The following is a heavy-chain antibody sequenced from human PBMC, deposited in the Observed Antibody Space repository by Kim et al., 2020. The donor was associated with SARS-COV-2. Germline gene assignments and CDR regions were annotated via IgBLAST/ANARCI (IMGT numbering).Heavy chain of an antibody. CDR2: IYYSGST. CDR1: GGSISSSSYY. Sequence: SETLSLTCTVSGGSISSSSYYWGWIRQPPGKGLEWIGSIYYSGSTYYNPSLKSRVTISVDTSKNQFSLKLSSVTAADTAVYYCASINGMDVWGQGTTVTVSS. CDR3: ASINGMDV. J-gene: IGHJ6*02. V-gene: IGHV4-39*07.